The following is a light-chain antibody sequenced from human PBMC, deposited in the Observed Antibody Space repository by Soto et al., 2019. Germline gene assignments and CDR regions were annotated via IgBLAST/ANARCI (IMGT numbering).Light chain of an antibody. CDR1: QSVASAY. J-gene: IGKJ1*01. CDR2: GSS. Sequence: EIVLTQSPGTLSLSPGERATLSCRASQSVASAYLAWYQHKPGQAPRLLIYGSSSRAVGVPDRISGSGSGTDFTLNISRLDPEDFAVYYCQQYANSRWTFGQGTKVEDK. V-gene: IGKV3-20*01. CDR3: QQYANSRWT.